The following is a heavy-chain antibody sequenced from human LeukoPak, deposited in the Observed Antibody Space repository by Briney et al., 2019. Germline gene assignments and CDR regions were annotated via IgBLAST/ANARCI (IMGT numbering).Heavy chain of an antibody. CDR2: ISSSSSYI. Sequence: GGSLRLSCAASGFTFSSYSMNWVRQAPGKGLEWVSSISSSSSYIYYADSVKGRFTVSRDNAKNSLYLQMNSLRAEDTAVYYCASLYNWNYVELPMDVWGQGTTVTVSS. CDR3: ASLYNWNYVELPMDV. D-gene: IGHD1-7*01. CDR1: GFTFSSYS. J-gene: IGHJ6*02. V-gene: IGHV3-21*01.